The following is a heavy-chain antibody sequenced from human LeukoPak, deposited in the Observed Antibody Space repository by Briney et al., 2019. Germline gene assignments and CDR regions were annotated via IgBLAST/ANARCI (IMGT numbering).Heavy chain of an antibody. CDR2: IYSSGIT. CDR3: ARVRSGSYYFDY. D-gene: IGHD1-26*01. J-gene: IGHJ4*02. Sequence: SGTLSLTCSVSGGSIGSYYWSWIRQPPGKGLEWIGRIYSSGITNYNPSLKSRVTMSVDTSKNQFSLKLNPVTAADTAFYYCARVRSGSYYFDYWGQGTLVTVSS. CDR1: GGSIGSYY. V-gene: IGHV4-4*07.